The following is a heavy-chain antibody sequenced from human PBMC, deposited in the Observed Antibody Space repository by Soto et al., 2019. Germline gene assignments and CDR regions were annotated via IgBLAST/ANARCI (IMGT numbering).Heavy chain of an antibody. D-gene: IGHD3-16*01. J-gene: IGHJ6*02. Sequence: GGSLRLSCAASGFTFDDYAMHWVRQAPGKGLEWVSGISWNSGSIGYADSVKGRFTISRDNAKNSLYLQMNSLRAEDTALYYCAKDMAIRPPYYGMDVWGQGTTVTVSS. CDR2: ISWNSGSI. V-gene: IGHV3-9*01. CDR1: GFTFDDYA. CDR3: AKDMAIRPPYYGMDV.